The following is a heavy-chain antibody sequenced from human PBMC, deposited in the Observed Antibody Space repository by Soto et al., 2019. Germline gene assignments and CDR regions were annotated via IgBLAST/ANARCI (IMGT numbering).Heavy chain of an antibody. Sequence: GGSLRLSCAASGFTFSSYAMSWVRQAPGKGLEWVSAISGSGGSTYYADSVKGRFTISRDNSKNTLYLQMNSLRAEDTAVYYCAKTWGVTYCSSTSCYSNAFDIWGQGTMVTVSS. D-gene: IGHD2-2*01. V-gene: IGHV3-23*01. CDR3: AKTWGVTYCSSTSCYSNAFDI. CDR2: ISGSGGST. J-gene: IGHJ3*02. CDR1: GFTFSSYA.